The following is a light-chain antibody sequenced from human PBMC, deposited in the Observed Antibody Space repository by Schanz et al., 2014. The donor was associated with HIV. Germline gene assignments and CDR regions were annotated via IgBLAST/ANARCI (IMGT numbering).Light chain of an antibody. V-gene: IGKV1-5*03. Sequence: DIQTTQSPSTLSASVGDRVTITCRASQSVGHWLAWYQQRPGKAPNVLIFQASILKSGVPSRFSGSGFGTEFTLTIASLQPDDSATYYCQQYDNYSPTFGQGTKVEI. J-gene: IGKJ1*01. CDR2: QAS. CDR3: QQYDNYSPT. CDR1: QSVGHW.